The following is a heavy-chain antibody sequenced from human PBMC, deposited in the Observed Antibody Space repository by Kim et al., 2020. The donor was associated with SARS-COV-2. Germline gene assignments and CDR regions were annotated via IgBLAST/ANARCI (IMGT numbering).Heavy chain of an antibody. CDR1: GGSISSSSYY. CDR2: IYYSGST. Sequence: SETLSLTCTVSGGSISSSSYYWGWIRQPPGKGLEWIGSIYYSGSTYYNPSLKSRVTISVDTSKNQFSLKLSSVTAADTAVYYCARLITDYVWGGYRYRDYWGQGTLVTVSS. J-gene: IGHJ4*02. V-gene: IGHV4-39*01. D-gene: IGHD3-16*02. CDR3: ARLITDYVWGGYRYRDY.